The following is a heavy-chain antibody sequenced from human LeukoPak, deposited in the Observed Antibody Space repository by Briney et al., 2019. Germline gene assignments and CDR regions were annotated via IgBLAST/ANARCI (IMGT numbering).Heavy chain of an antibody. CDR3: ARRYSNYFFDY. CDR1: GYSISSGYY. V-gene: IGHV4-38-2*01. D-gene: IGHD4-11*01. CDR2: IYHSGST. Sequence: SETLSLTCAVSGYSISSGYYWAWIRPPPGKGLKWIGNIYHSGSTYYNPSLKSRVTISVDTSKNQFSLKLSSVTAADTAVYYCARRYSNYFFDYWGQGTLVTVSS. J-gene: IGHJ4*02.